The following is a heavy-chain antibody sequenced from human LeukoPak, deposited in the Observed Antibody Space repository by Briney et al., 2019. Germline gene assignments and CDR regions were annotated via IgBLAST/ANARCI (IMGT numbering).Heavy chain of an antibody. CDR2: ISGRGGST. Sequence: GGSLRLSCAASGLTFSSYAMSWVRQVAGKGLEWVSAISGRGGSTYYADSVKGRFTISRDNSKNTLYLQMNSLRVEDTAVYYCATPSSGWYPWGQGTLVTVSS. D-gene: IGHD6-19*01. CDR1: GLTFSSYA. V-gene: IGHV3-23*01. CDR3: ATPSSGWYP. J-gene: IGHJ5*02.